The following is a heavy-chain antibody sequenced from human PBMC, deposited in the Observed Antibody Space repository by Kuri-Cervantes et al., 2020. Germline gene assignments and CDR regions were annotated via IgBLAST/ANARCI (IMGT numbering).Heavy chain of an antibody. V-gene: IGHV1-46*01. CDR1: GYTFTSYY. Sequence: ASVKVSCKASGYTFTSYYMHWVRQAPGQGLEWMGIINPSGGSTSYAQKFQGRVTMTEDTSTDTAYMELSSLRSEDTAVYYCATGIAPRGPLVYYYYMDVWGKGTAVTVSS. CDR2: INPSGGST. D-gene: IGHD6-6*01. CDR3: ATGIAPRGPLVYYYYMDV. J-gene: IGHJ6*03.